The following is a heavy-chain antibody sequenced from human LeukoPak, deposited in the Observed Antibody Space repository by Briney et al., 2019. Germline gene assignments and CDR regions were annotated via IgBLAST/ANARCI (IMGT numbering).Heavy chain of an antibody. V-gene: IGHV3-23*01. J-gene: IGHJ4*02. CDR1: XFXFSSHA. CDR2: ISISGDST. Sequence: SLRLXCXVSXFXFSSHAMTWVRQAPGKGLQWVSSISISGDSTYYADSVKGRFTISRDNSKNTLYLQMNSLRADDTAVYYCANEIRPNDYWGQGTLVTVSS. CDR3: ANEIRPNDY.